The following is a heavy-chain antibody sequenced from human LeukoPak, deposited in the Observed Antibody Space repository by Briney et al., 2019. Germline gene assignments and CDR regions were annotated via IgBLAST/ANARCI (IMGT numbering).Heavy chain of an antibody. Sequence: GGSLRLSCAASGFTFSSYAMSWVRQAPGKGLEWVSAISGSGGSTYYADSVKGRFTISRDNSKNTLYLQMNSLRAEDTAVYYCAKGPGGGSYYLQDYWGQGTLVTVSS. V-gene: IGHV3-23*01. CDR3: AKGPGGGSYYLQDY. D-gene: IGHD1-26*01. CDR2: ISGSGGST. J-gene: IGHJ4*02. CDR1: GFTFSSYA.